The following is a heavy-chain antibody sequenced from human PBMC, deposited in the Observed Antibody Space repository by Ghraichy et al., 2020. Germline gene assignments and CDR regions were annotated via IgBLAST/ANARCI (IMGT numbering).Heavy chain of an antibody. CDR3: ARTIAVAGSDVRFCWFDP. Sequence: LSLKSRVTISVDTSKNHFSLNLSSVTAADTAVYYCARTIAVAGSDVRFCWFDPWGQGTLVTVSS. D-gene: IGHD6-19*01. J-gene: IGHJ5*02. V-gene: IGHV4-31*02.